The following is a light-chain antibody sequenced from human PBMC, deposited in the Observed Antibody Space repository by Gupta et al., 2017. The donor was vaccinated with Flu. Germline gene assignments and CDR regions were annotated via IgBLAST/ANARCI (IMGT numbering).Light chain of an antibody. CDR1: QSVNNNN. CDR3: QQYGSSPLT. CDR2: GAS. Sequence: GTLSLSPGERATLSCRASQSVNNNNLAWYQQKPGQAPRLLIYGASNRATGIPDRFSGSGSGTDFTLTISRLEPEDFAVYYCQQYGSSPLTFGGGTKVEIK. J-gene: IGKJ4*01. V-gene: IGKV3-20*01.